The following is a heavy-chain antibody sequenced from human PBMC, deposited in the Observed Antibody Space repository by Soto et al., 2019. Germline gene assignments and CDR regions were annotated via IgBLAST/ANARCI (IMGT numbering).Heavy chain of an antibody. V-gene: IGHV4-30-4*01. CDR1: GGSISSGDYY. J-gene: IGHJ4*02. CDR2: IYYSGST. Sequence: QVQLQESGPGLVKPSQTLSLTCTVSGGSISSGDYYWSWIRQPPGKGLEWIGYIYYSGSTYYNPSLTSRVTIAVDTSKNQFALKLSSVTAADTAVYYCVRVPMQGLRPVYYFDYWGQGTLVTVSS. D-gene: IGHD4-17*01. CDR3: VRVPMQGLRPVYYFDY.